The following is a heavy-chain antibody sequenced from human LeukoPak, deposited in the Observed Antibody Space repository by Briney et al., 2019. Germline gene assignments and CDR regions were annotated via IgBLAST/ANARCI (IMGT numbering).Heavy chain of an antibody. D-gene: IGHD2-15*01. CDR1: GGSINNGGYY. Sequence: PSETLSLTCTVSGGSINNGGYYWSWIRQHPGKGLEWIGYIYYSGSSYYNPSLRSRVTISVDTSKNQFSLKLSSVTAADTAVYYCARIAMVAATQWFDPWGQGTLVTVSS. CDR3: ARIAMVAATQWFDP. J-gene: IGHJ5*02. CDR2: IYYSGSS. V-gene: IGHV4-30-4*01.